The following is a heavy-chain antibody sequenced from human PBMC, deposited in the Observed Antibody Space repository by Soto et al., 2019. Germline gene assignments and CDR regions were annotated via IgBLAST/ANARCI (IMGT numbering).Heavy chain of an antibody. CDR1: GYSFTSYW. J-gene: IGHJ6*03. V-gene: IGHV5-51*01. CDR2: IYPGDSDT. CDR3: ARHGSSNYAPFVEDYYYMDV. D-gene: IGHD4-4*01. Sequence: GESLKISCKGSGYSFTSYWIGWVRQMPGKGLEWMGIIYPGDSDTRYSPSFQGQVTISADKSISTAYLQWSSLKASDTAMYYCARHGSSNYAPFVEDYYYMDVWGKGTTVTVSS.